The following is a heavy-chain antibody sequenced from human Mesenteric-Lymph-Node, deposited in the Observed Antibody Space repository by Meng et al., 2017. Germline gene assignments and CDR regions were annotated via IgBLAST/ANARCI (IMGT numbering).Heavy chain of an antibody. J-gene: IGHJ5*02. V-gene: IGHV1-3*01. D-gene: IGHD6-19*01. CDR2: IKAGNGNT. CDR1: GYTFTTYD. Sequence: QVHLVQSGAEVKKPGASVKVSCKASGYTFTTYDIHWVRQAPGQRLEWMGWIKAGNGNTRNSQKFQGRLSITRDTSASTAYVELSNLRSGDTAVYYCTRCIAVAGNWFDPWGQGTLVTVSS. CDR3: TRCIAVAGNWFDP.